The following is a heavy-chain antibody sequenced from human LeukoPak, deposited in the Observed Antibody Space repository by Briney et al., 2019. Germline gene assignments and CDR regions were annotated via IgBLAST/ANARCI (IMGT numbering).Heavy chain of an antibody. Sequence: GGSLRLSCAGSGFTFSNYGMHWVRQAPGKGLEWVAFIRYDGGKKYYADSVKGRFTISRDKSKNTVNLQMNSLKAEDTAAYYCAKDKGQLVLLGFDHWGQGTLVTVSS. CDR1: GFTFSNYG. CDR3: AKDKGQLVLLGFDH. CDR2: IRYDGGKK. J-gene: IGHJ4*02. D-gene: IGHD6-13*01. V-gene: IGHV3-30*02.